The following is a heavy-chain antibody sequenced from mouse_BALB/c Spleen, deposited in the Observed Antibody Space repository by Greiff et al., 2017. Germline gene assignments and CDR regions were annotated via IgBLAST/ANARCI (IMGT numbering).Heavy chain of an antibody. V-gene: IGHV3-8*02. CDR1: GDSITSGY. Sequence: EVKLQESGPSLVKPSQTLSLTCSVTGDSITSGYWNWIRKFPGNKLEYMGYISYSGSTYYNPSLKSRISITRDTSKNQYYLQLNSVTTEDTATYYCARSYGNYDYAMDYWGQGTSVTVSS. D-gene: IGHD2-10*02. CDR2: ISYSGST. J-gene: IGHJ4*01. CDR3: ARSYGNYDYAMDY.